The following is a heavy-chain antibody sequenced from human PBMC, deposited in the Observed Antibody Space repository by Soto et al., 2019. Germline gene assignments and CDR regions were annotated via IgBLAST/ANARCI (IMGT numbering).Heavy chain of an antibody. CDR1: GYTFTSYG. CDR3: ATAMRAWYVVVSPRNYYYGMDV. D-gene: IGHD2-2*01. J-gene: IGHJ6*02. V-gene: IGHV1-18*01. CDR2: ISPDNGNT. Sequence: GASVKVSCKASGYTFTSYGISWVRQAPGQGLEWMGWISPDNGNTNYAQKFQGRVTITTDTSTDTAYMELSSLRSEDTAVYYCATAMRAWYVVVSPRNYYYGMDVWGQGTTVTVSS.